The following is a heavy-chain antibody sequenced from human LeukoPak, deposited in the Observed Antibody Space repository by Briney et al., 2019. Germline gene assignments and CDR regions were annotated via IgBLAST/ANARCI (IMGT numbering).Heavy chain of an antibody. J-gene: IGHJ4*02. CDR1: GITLSNYA. V-gene: IGHV3-23*01. D-gene: IGHD3-10*01. Sequence: GGSLSLSCVVSGITLSNYAMSWVRQAPGKGLEWVSGISGTAGGTNYADSVKGRFTISRDNSMNTMYLQMNSLRAEDTAVYFCAKRGIVIRGLLIIGFHKEAYYFDSWGQGILVTVSS. CDR3: AKRGIVIRGLLIIGFHKEAYYFDS. CDR2: ISGTAGGT.